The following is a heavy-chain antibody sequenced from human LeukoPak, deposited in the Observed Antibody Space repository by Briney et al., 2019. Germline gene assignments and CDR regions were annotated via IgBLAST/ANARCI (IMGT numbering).Heavy chain of an antibody. D-gene: IGHD3-3*01. V-gene: IGHV3-20*04. CDR1: GFTFDDYG. J-gene: IGHJ4*02. Sequence: GGSLRLSCAASGFTFDDYGMSWVRQAPGKGLEWVSGINWNGGSTGYADSVKGRFTISRDNAKSSLYLQMNSLRAEDTALYYCARDRFLEWLLPFDYWGQGTLVTVSS. CDR3: ARDRFLEWLLPFDY. CDR2: INWNGGST.